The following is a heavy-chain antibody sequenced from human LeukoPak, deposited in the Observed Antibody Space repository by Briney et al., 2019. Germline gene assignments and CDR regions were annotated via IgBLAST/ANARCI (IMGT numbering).Heavy chain of an antibody. CDR1: GYTFTGYC. D-gene: IGHD1-1*01. Sequence: ASVKVSCKASGYTFTGYCMHWVRQAPGQGLEWMGWINPNSGGTNYAQKFQGRVTMTRDTSISTAYMELSRLRSDDTAVYYCARERETGTVPGWFDPWGQGTLVTVSS. CDR3: ARERETGTVPGWFDP. V-gene: IGHV1-2*02. J-gene: IGHJ5*02. CDR2: INPNSGGT.